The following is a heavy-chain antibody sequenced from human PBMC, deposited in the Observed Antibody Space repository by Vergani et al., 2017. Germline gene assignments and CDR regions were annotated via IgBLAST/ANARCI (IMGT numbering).Heavy chain of an antibody. V-gene: IGHV4-34*01. CDR3: ASGKYYADSTSHFRGRYFDV. D-gene: IGHD3-16*01. Sequence: QVQLQQWGAGLLKPSETLSLTCAVYGGSLSGNYWSWTRQSPGKGLEWIGEINHSGSTNYNPSLKSRVSISVDTSKNQVSLKMTSVTAADTAVYYCASGKYYADSTSHFRGRYFDVWGRGTLVTVPS. CDR2: INHSGST. J-gene: IGHJ2*01. CDR1: GGSLSGNY.